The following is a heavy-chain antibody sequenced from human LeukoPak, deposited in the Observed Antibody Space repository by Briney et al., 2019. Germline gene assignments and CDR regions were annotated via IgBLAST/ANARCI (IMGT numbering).Heavy chain of an antibody. D-gene: IGHD2-8*01. CDR3: ASPMLVGD. J-gene: IGHJ4*02. CDR1: GGSISSSSYY. Sequence: SETLSLTCTVSGGSISSSSYYWGWIRQPPGKGLEWIGSIYYSGSTYYNPSLKSRVTISVDTSKNQFSLKLSSVTAADTAVYYCASPMLVGDWGQGTLVTVSS. V-gene: IGHV4-39*01. CDR2: IYYSGST.